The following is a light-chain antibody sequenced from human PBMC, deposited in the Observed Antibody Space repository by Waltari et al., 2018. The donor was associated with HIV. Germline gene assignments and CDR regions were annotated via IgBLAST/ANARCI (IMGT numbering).Light chain of an antibody. J-gene: IGKJ1*01. CDR2: GAS. Sequence: EIVLTQSPGTLSLSPGERATLSCRASQSVNSNYLAWYQQKPGQAPRLLIYGASSRATGIPNRFSGSGSGTDFTLTVSRLAPEDSAVYYCQQYGTSPRTFGRGTKVEI. CDR1: QSVNSNY. CDR3: QQYGTSPRT. V-gene: IGKV3-20*01.